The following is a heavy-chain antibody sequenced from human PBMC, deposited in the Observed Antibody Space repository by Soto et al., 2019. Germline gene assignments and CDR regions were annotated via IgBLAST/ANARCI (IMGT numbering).Heavy chain of an antibody. CDR1: GGSISSGGYY. D-gene: IGHD5-18*01. V-gene: IGHV4-31*03. CDR3: ARDSGYNYGYFRWFDP. Sequence: PSETLSLTCTVSGGSISSGGYYWSWIRQHPGKGLEWIGYIYYSGSTYYNPSLKSRVTISVDTSKNQFSLKLSSVTAADTAVYYCARDSGYNYGYFRWFDPWGQGTLVTVSS. J-gene: IGHJ5*02. CDR2: IYYSGST.